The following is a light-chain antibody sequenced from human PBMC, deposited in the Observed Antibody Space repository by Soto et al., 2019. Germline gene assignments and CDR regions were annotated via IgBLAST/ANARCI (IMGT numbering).Light chain of an antibody. CDR2: GAS. J-gene: IGKJ5*01. CDR3: QQSHSTPIT. CDR1: QSITRY. Sequence: IQMTQSPSSLSSSLGDRVTITCRASQSITRYLNWYQQKLGKAPKLLIYGASSLQSGVPSRFSGSGSGTDGTLTISSLQKEDCATYYCQQSHSTPITFGQGTRLEIK. V-gene: IGKV1-39*01.